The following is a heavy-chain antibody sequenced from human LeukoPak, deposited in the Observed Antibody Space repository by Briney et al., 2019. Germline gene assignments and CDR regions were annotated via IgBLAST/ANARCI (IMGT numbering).Heavy chain of an antibody. V-gene: IGHV4-34*01. J-gene: IGHJ4*02. D-gene: IGHD6-19*01. CDR3: ARRKAVAGYTFDY. CDR1: GGSFSGYY. CDR2: INHSGST. Sequence: PSETPSLTCAVYGGSFSGYYWSWIRQPPGKGLEWIGEINHSGSTNYNPSLKSRVTISVDTSKYQFSLKLSSVTAADTAVYYCARRKAVAGYTFDYWGQGTLVTVSS.